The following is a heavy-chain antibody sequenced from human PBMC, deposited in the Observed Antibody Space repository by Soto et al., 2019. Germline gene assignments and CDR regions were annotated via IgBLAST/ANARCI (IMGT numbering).Heavy chain of an antibody. CDR1: GYTFTAHA. D-gene: IGHD3-16*01. CDR2: INTGKGDT. V-gene: IGHV1-3*04. CDR3: ARNILGGPTDY. Sequence: QVQLVQSGAEEKKPGASVKVSCQASGYTFTAHAMHWVRQAPGQGLEWMGWINTGKGDTKYSQKFQGRVTITRDTSASTTYKELSSLKSEDTALYYWARNILGGPTDYWSQGTLVTVSS. J-gene: IGHJ4*02.